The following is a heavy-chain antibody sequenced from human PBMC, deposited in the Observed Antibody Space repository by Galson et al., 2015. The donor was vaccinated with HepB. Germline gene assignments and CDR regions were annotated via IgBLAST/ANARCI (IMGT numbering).Heavy chain of an antibody. J-gene: IGHJ4*02. D-gene: IGHD1-1*01. V-gene: IGHV3-30*04. CDR2: ISYDGSDK. Sequence: SLRLSCAASGSIFRNYAMHWVRQAQGKGLEWAAVISYDGSDKSYADSVKGRFTISRDNSKNTLYLQMDSLRDEDTALYYCTRDRDTGLAYWGQGTLVTVSS. CDR1: GSIFRNYA. CDR3: TRDRDTGLAY.